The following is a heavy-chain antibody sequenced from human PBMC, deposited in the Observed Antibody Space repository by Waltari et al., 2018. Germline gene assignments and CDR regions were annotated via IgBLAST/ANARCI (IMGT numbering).Heavy chain of an antibody. V-gene: IGHV3-21*01. D-gene: IGHD1-1*01. CDR1: GFTFSSYS. CDR2: ISSSSSYI. CDR3: ARVSLKWKNWFDP. Sequence: EVQLVESGGGLVKPGGSLRLSCAASGFTFSSYSMNWVRQAPGKGLEWVSSISSSSSYIYYADSVKGRFTISRDNAKNSLYLQMNSLRAEDTAVYYCARVSLKWKNWFDPWGQGTLVTVSS. J-gene: IGHJ5*02.